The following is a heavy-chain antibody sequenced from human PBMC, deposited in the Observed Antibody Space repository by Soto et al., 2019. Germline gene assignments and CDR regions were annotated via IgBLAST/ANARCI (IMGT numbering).Heavy chain of an antibody. Sequence: ASVKVSCKVSGYTFSSHGIIWVRQAPGQGLEWMGWISAYNGNTVYAQKFQARVTMTTDTSTSTAYMDFRSLRSDDTAVYYCARDMYYDILTGYLAHDAFDIWGQGTMVTVSS. CDR1: GYTFSSHG. CDR3: ARDMYYDILTGYLAHDAFDI. D-gene: IGHD3-9*01. J-gene: IGHJ3*02. V-gene: IGHV1-18*01. CDR2: ISAYNGNT.